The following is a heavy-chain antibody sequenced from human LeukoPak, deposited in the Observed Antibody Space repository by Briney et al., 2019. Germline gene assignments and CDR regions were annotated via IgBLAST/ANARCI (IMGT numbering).Heavy chain of an antibody. CDR1: GYSISSGYY. CDR2: IYHSGST. D-gene: IGHD6-19*01. Sequence: PSETLSLTCAVSGYSISSGYYWGWIRPPPGKGLEWIGSIYHSGSTYYNPSLKSRVTISVDTSKNQFSLKLSSVTAADTAVYYCARDASSGHTYYFDYWGQGTLVTVSS. V-gene: IGHV4-38-2*02. J-gene: IGHJ4*02. CDR3: ARDASSGHTYYFDY.